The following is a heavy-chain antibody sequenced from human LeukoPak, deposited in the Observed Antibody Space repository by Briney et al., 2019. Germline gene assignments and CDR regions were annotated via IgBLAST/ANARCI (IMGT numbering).Heavy chain of an antibody. CDR1: GFTFSSYS. V-gene: IGHV3-21*01. Sequence: GRSLRLSCAASGFTFSSYSMNWVRQAPGKGLEWVSSISSSSSYIYYADSVKGRFTISRDNAKNSLYLQMNSLRAEDTAVYYCARDDYIAAAGTGEVFQHWGQGTLVTVSS. CDR2: ISSSSSYI. D-gene: IGHD6-13*01. J-gene: IGHJ1*01. CDR3: ARDDYIAAAGTGEVFQH.